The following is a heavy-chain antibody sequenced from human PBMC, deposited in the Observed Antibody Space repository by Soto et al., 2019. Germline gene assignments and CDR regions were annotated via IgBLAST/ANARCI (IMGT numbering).Heavy chain of an antibody. CDR2: IYYSGST. V-gene: IGHV4-61*01. D-gene: IGHD2-8*01. Sequence: SETLSLTCNVSGDSVSGGNYYWNWVRQPPXKGLGWIGSIYYSGSTNYIPSLESRVTISLATSKNQFSLKLSSVTAADTAVYYCARDAKYCANGGCYDSIDYWGQGPLVTVSS. CDR3: ARDAKYCANGGCYDSIDY. J-gene: IGHJ4*02. CDR1: GDSVSGGNYY.